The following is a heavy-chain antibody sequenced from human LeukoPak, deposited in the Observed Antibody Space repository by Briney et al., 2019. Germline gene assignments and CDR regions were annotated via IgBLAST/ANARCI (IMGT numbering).Heavy chain of an antibody. D-gene: IGHD6-13*01. J-gene: IGHJ3*02. CDR3: ARELLSGSSSWYSFRAFDI. CDR2: ISSSGSTT. V-gene: IGHV3-11*01. CDR1: GFTFSDYY. Sequence: PGGSLRLSCAASGFTFSDYYMSWIRQAPGKGLEWVSYISSSGSTTYYADSVKGRFTISRDNAKNSLYLQMNSLRAEDTAVYYCARELLSGSSSWYSFRAFDIWGQGTTVTVSS.